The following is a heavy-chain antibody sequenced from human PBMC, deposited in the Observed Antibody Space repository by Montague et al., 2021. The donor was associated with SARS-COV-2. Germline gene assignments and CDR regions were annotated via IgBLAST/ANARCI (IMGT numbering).Heavy chain of an antibody. CDR1: GGSIRTCSYY. CDR3: ARQMTSWWELLYYFDY. J-gene: IGHJ4*01. CDR2: NYYSGST. D-gene: IGHD1-26*01. Sequence: SETLSLTCTVSGGSIRTCSYYWGWIGQPPGKGLEWMGSNYYSGSTYYNPSLKSRVTISVDTSKNQFSLNLSSVTAADTAVYYCARQMTSWWELLYYFDYWGQGSLVTVSS. V-gene: IGHV4-39*01.